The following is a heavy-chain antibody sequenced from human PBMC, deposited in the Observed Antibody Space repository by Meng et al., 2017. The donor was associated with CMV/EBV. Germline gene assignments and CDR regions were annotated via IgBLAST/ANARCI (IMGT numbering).Heavy chain of an antibody. Sequence: GESLKISCAASGFPFDDYGMSWVRPAPGKGLGGVSGINWNGGSPGYADSVKGRFPISRDNAKNSLYLQMNSLRAEDTALYYCARSMDWELPGSGYFDYWGQGTLVTVSS. CDR2: INWNGGSP. V-gene: IGHV3-20*04. CDR3: ARSMDWELPGSGYFDY. CDR1: GFPFDDYG. D-gene: IGHD1-26*01. J-gene: IGHJ4*02.